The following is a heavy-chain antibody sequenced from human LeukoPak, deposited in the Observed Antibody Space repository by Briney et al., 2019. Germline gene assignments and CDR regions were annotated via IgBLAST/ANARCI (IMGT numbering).Heavy chain of an antibody. CDR2: ISYDGSNK. J-gene: IGHJ5*02. D-gene: IGHD5-24*01. V-gene: IGHV3-30*03. Sequence: PGGSLRLSCAASGFTFSSYGMHWVRQAPGKGLEWVALISYDGSNKYYADSVKGRFTISRDNSKNTLYLQMNSLRADDTAVYYCASALDGYSPPLESWGQGTLVTVSS. CDR3: ASALDGYSPPLES. CDR1: GFTFSSYG.